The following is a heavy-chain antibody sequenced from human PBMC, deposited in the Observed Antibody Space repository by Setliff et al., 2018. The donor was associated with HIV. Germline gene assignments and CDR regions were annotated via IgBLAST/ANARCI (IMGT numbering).Heavy chain of an antibody. CDR2: IWYDGSNK. Sequence: GGSLRLSCAASGFTFSSYGMHWVRQAPGKGLEWVAVIWYDGSNKYYADSVKGRFTISRDNSKNTLYLQMNSLRAEDTAVYYCAKDLVTTTGPDYWGQGTLVTVSS. J-gene: IGHJ4*02. CDR3: AKDLVTTTGPDY. D-gene: IGHD1-1*01. V-gene: IGHV3-33*06. CDR1: GFTFSSYG.